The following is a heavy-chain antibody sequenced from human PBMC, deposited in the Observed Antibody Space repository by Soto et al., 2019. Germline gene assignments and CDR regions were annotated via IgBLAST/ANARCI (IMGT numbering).Heavy chain of an antibody. Sequence: GASVKVSCKASGYTFTSYGISWVRQAPGQGLDWLGWNSAYNGNTKYAQDLQGRVTMTTDTSTSTAYMELRSLRSDYTAVYYCARFSGGSYNTYYFYYGMDVWGQGTTVTVSS. V-gene: IGHV1-18*01. CDR3: ARFSGGSYNTYYFYYGMDV. J-gene: IGHJ6*02. D-gene: IGHD2-15*01. CDR1: GYTFTSYG. CDR2: NSAYNGNT.